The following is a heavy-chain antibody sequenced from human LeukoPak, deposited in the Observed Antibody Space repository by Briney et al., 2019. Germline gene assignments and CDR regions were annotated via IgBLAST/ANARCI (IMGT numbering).Heavy chain of an antibody. J-gene: IGHJ6*02. V-gene: IGHV4-39*07. CDR1: GDSISSDNSY. D-gene: IGHD5-18*01. CDR2: INHSGST. CDR3: ARGPIQPGYYYYYYGMDV. Sequence: SETLSLTCTVSGDSISSDNSYWGWIRQPPGKGLEWIGEINHSGSTNYNPSLKSRVTISVDTSKNQFSLRLSSVTAADTAVYYCARGPIQPGYYYYYYGMDVWGQGTTVTVSS.